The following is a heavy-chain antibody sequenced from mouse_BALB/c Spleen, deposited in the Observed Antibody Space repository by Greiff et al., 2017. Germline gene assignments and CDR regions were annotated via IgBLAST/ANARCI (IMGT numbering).Heavy chain of an antibody. D-gene: IGHD2-1*01. Sequence: QVQLQQSGAELVKPGTSVKLSCKASGYNFTSYWINWVKLRPGQGLEWIGDIYPGSGSTNYNEKFKSKATLTVDTSSSTAYMQLSSLASEDSALYYCARNGNYFFDYWGQGTTLTVSS. CDR2: IYPGSGST. J-gene: IGHJ2*01. CDR1: GYNFTSYW. CDR3: ARNGNYFFDY. V-gene: IGHV1-55*01.